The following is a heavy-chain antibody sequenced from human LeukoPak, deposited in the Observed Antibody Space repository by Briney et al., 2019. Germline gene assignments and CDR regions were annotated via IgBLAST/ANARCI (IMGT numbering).Heavy chain of an antibody. V-gene: IGHV4-59*01. D-gene: IGHD4-17*01. CDR1: GGSISSYY. Sequence: SETLSLTCTVSGGSISSYYWSWIRQPPGKGLEWIGYIYYTGSTKYNPSLKSRVTISIDTSKNQFSLNLSSVTAADPAVYYCARATYGHLPYDYWGQGPLVPVSS. CDR3: ARATYGHLPYDY. CDR2: IYYTGST. J-gene: IGHJ4*02.